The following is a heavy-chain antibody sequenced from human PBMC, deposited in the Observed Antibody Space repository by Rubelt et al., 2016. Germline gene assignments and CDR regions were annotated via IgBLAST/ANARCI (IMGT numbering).Heavy chain of an antibody. CDR2: IDWDDDK. CDR3: ARGGTGWYYYGMDV. CDR1: GFSLSTSGMC. J-gene: IGHJ6*02. D-gene: IGHD1-14*01. Sequence: QVTLRASGPALVKPTQTLTLTCTFSGFSLSTSGMCVSWIRQPPGKALEWLALIDWDDDKYYSTSLKTRLYISKDTSKNQVVLTMTNMDPVDTATYYCARGGTGWYYYGMDVWGQGTTVTVSS. V-gene: IGHV2-70*01.